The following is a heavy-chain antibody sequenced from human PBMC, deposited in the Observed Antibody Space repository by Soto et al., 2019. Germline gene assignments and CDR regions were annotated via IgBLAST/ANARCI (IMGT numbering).Heavy chain of an antibody. CDR2: IFYNGKT. CDR3: ARDYGDPYQAFFDS. V-gene: IGHV4-61*08. D-gene: IGHD3-10*01. Sequence: LHRQGRAPGLVKPSGPLSLTCSVSVGSVVLGDFSWSWIRQPQGKGLEWLGYIFYNGKTNYHPSVESRVTISSDTAKDQFSLTLRSVTASDTAVYYCARDYGDPYQAFFDSWGQGILVTVAS. CDR1: VGSVVLGDFS. J-gene: IGHJ4*02.